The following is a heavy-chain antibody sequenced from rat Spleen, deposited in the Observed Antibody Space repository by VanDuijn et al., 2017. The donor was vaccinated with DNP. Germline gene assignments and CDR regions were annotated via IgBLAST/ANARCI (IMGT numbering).Heavy chain of an antibody. CDR1: GFTFSNYV. J-gene: IGHJ2*01. D-gene: IGHD1-4*01. V-gene: IGHV5S23*01. CDR3: AREYPWAHYFDY. CDR2: FSTGGGNT. Sequence: EVQLVESGGGLVQPGRSLKLSCAASGFTFSNYVMAWVRQAPTKGLEWVASFSTGGGNTYYRDSVKGRFIISRDNAKNTLYLQMDSLRSEDTATYYCAREYPWAHYFDYWGQGVMVTVSS.